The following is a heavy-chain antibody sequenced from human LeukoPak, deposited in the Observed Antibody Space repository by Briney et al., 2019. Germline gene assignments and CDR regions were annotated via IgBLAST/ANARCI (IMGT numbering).Heavy chain of an antibody. V-gene: IGHV1-46*01. CDR1: GGTFSSYA. J-gene: IGHJ3*02. Sequence: ASVKVSCKASGGTFSSYAISWVRQAPGQGLEWMGIINPSGGSTSYAQKFQGRVTMTRDTSTSTVYMELSSLRSEDTAVYYCARRPNAFDIWGQGTMVTVSS. CDR2: INPSGGST. CDR3: ARRPNAFDI.